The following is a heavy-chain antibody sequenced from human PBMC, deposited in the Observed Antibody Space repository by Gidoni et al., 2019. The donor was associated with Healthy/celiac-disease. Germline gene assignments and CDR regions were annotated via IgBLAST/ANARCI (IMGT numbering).Heavy chain of an antibody. D-gene: IGHD5-12*01. J-gene: IGHJ4*02. V-gene: IGHV3-21*01. Sequence: EVQLVESGGGLVKPGGSLRLSCAASGFTFSSYSMHWVRQAPGKGLEWVSSISSSSSYIYYADSVKGRFTISRDNAKNSLYLQMNSLRAEDTAVYYCASVESGWAGRWLQSRDWGQGTLVTVSS. CDR1: GFTFSSYS. CDR2: ISSSSSYI. CDR3: ASVESGWAGRWLQSRD.